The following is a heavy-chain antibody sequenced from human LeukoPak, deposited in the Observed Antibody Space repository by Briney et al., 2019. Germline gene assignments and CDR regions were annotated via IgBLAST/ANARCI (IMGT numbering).Heavy chain of an antibody. J-gene: IGHJ4*02. Sequence: PGGSLRLSCAASGFSVSSNYMSWVRQAPGKGLXXVSVIYSGXSXXXXXXXXXXXXXSXXNSXNTLYLQMNTLRAEDTAVYYCARDSSDNSFDYWGQGTLVTVSS. CDR2: IYSGXSX. V-gene: IGHV3-53*01. CDR3: ARDSSDNSFDY. CDR1: GFSVSSNY. D-gene: IGHD3-22*01.